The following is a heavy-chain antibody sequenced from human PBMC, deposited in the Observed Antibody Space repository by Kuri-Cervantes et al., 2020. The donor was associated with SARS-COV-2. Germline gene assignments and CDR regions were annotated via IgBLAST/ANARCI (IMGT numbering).Heavy chain of an antibody. Sequence: GGSLRLSCAASGFTFSGSAMHWVRQASGKGLEWVGRIRSKANSYATAYAASVKGRFTISRDDSKNTAYLQMNSLKTEDTAVYYCATELRIVVVVAARNPWGQGTLVTVSS. D-gene: IGHD2-15*01. CDR2: IRSKANSYAT. CDR3: ATELRIVVVVAARNP. CDR1: GFTFSGSA. J-gene: IGHJ5*02. V-gene: IGHV3-73*01.